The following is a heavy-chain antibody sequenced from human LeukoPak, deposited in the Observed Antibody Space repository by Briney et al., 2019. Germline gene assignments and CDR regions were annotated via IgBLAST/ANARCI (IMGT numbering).Heavy chain of an antibody. CDR3: ARDRAKLRAPGGMDV. D-gene: IGHD3-10*01. V-gene: IGHV1-2*02. J-gene: IGHJ6*02. CDR2: INPNSGGT. CDR1: GYTFTGYY. Sequence: GASVKVSCKASGYTFTGYYMHWVRQAPGQGLEWMGWINPNSGGTNYAQKFQGRVTMTRDTSISTAYMELSRLRSDDTAVYYCARDRAKLRAPGGMDVWGQGTTVTVSS.